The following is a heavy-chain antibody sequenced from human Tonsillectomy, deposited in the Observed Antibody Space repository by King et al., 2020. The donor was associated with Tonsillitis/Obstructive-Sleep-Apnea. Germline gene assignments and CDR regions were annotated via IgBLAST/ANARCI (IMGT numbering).Heavy chain of an antibody. CDR2: IFSNDEK. V-gene: IGHV2-26*01. CDR3: ARIGPVYCSSTSCYDY. D-gene: IGHD2-2*01. J-gene: IGHJ4*02. CDR1: GFSLSNAKMG. Sequence: ITLKESGPVLVKPTETLTLTCTVSGFSLSNAKMGVSWIRQPPGKALEWLAHIFSNDEKSYSTSLKSRLTISKDTSKSQVVLTMTNMDPVDTATYYFARIGPVYCSSTSCYDYWGQGTLVTVSS.